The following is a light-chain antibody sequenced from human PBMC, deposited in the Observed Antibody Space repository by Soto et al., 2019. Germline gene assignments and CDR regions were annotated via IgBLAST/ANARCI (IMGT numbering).Light chain of an antibody. CDR2: DAS. Sequence: ELELTQSPATRSLSPGERATLTCRASQSVSNFLAWYQHKPCQAPRLLIYDASIRAAGVPARFSGSGSGTDFSLTISSLEPEDFAIYYGQQRRIWPTWTFGQGTKVDIK. V-gene: IGKV3-11*01. CDR3: QQRRIWPTWT. CDR1: QSVSNF. J-gene: IGKJ1*01.